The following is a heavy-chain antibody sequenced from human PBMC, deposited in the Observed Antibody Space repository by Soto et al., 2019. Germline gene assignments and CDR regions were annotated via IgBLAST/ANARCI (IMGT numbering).Heavy chain of an antibody. D-gene: IGHD1-1*01. J-gene: IGHJ1*01. CDR1: GFDSSYYW. CDR3: ARGPRPSSAGTGAY. CDR2: IDPDGTTT. Sequence: GGSLRLSCALSGFDSSYYWIQWFRQSPGKGLEWVSRIDPDGTTTNYADSVKGRFSVSRDNAKKTIYLQMNSLTADDTALYYCARGPRPSSAGTGAYWGQGTRVTVSS. V-gene: IGHV3-74*01.